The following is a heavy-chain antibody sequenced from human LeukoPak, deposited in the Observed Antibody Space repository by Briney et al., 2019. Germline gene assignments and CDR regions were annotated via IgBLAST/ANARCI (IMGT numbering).Heavy chain of an antibody. CDR2: IIPIFGTA. CDR1: GGTFCSYA. Sequence: SVKVSCKASGGTFCSYAIRWVRQAPGQGLEWMGGIIPIFGTANYAQKFQGRVTITTDESTSTAYMELSSLRSEDTAVYYFARGAVVGHNYFDYWGQGTLVTVSS. J-gene: IGHJ4*02. CDR3: ARGAVVGHNYFDY. D-gene: IGHD2-2*01. V-gene: IGHV1-69*05.